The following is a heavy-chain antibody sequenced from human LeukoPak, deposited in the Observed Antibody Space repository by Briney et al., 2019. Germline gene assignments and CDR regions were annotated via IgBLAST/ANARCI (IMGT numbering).Heavy chain of an antibody. Sequence: PSETLSLTCTVSGGSISSYYWSWIRQPPGKGLEWIGYIYYSGSTNYNPSLKSRVTISVDTSKNQFSLKLSSVTAADTAVYYCASTPWDYGGKGLPFDYYYYYMDVWGKGTTVTVSS. D-gene: IGHD4-23*01. V-gene: IGHV4-59*01. CDR1: GGSISSYY. CDR2: IYYSGST. J-gene: IGHJ6*03. CDR3: ASTPWDYGGKGLPFDYYYYYMDV.